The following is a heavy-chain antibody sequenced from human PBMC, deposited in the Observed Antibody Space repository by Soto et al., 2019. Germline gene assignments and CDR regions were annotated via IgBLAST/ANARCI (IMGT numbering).Heavy chain of an antibody. Sequence: PSETLSLTCTVSGGSISGYYWSWIRQPPGKGLQWIGYIYSSGSTNYNPSLKSRVTISVDTSKNQFSLNLSSVTAADTAVYYCARQRRDFDPWGQGTLVTVSS. J-gene: IGHJ5*02. CDR2: IYSSGST. V-gene: IGHV4-59*08. CDR1: GGSISGYY. CDR3: ARQRRDFDP.